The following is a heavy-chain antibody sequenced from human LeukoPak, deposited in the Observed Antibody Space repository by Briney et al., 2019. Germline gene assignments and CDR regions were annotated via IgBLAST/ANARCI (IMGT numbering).Heavy chain of an antibody. CDR3: ARGPGYYDVSGYYHYYFDY. J-gene: IGHJ4*02. D-gene: IGHD3-22*01. Sequence: SVKVSCKASGGTFNSYAISWVRQAPGQGLEWMGRIIPILAIANYTQKFQGRVTITADKSTSTAYMELSSLRSEDTAVYYCARGPGYYDVSGYYHYYFDYWGQGTLVTVSS. CDR2: IIPILAIA. V-gene: IGHV1-69*04. CDR1: GGTFNSYA.